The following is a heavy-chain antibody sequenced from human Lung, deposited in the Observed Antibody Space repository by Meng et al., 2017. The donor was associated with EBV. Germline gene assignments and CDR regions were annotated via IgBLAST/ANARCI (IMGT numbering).Heavy chain of an antibody. Sequence: QGQRMQYGAGVKKPGASVKRSFTASGYTFTAYYIHWVRQAPGQGLEWMGWISAYNGNTNYAQTLQGRLTMTTDTSTSTAYMELRSLRSDDTAVYYCARVEVGITSGDYWGQGTLVTVSS. CDR1: GYTFTAYY. V-gene: IGHV1-18*04. D-gene: IGHD1-26*01. CDR2: ISAYNGNT. CDR3: ARVEVGITSGDY. J-gene: IGHJ4*02.